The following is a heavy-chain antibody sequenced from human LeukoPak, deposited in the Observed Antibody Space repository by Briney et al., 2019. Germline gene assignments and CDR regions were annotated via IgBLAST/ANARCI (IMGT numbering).Heavy chain of an antibody. V-gene: IGHV3-23*01. D-gene: IGHD6-19*01. J-gene: IGHJ4*02. CDR2: ISSSGGTI. CDR3: AKFSSSGWSRSTNK. Sequence: GGSLRLSCVASGFTFSSYAMGWVRQAAGKGLEWVSDISSSGGTIYYADSVKGRVTISRDNSKKTLYLQMNSLRPEDTAVYYCAKFSSSGWSRSTNKWGQGTLVTVSS. CDR1: GFTFSSYA.